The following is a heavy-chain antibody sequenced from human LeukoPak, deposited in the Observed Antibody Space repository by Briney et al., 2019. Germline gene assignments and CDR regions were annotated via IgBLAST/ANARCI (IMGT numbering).Heavy chain of an antibody. CDR2: IYPGDSDT. D-gene: IGHD3-3*01. Sequence: GESLQISCQGSGYSFTSYWIGWVRQMPGKGLEWMGIIYPGDSDTRYSPSFQGQVTISADKSISTAYLQWSSLKASDTAMYYCARFYSYYDFWSGSHRGQGTLVTVSS. V-gene: IGHV5-51*01. CDR3: ARFYSYYDFWSGSH. J-gene: IGHJ4*02. CDR1: GYSFTSYW.